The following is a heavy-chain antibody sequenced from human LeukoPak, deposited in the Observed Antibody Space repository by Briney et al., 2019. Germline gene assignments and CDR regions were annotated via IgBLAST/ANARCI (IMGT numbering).Heavy chain of an antibody. CDR3: ARDAYYYSSDQ. V-gene: IGHV3-11*04. J-gene: IGHJ4*02. D-gene: IGHD3-10*01. CDR2: ISETGTTI. CDR1: GFIFSDYY. Sequence: GGXLRLSCAASGFIFSDYYVTWLRQAPGKGVEWISYISETGTTIHYAASVKGRFTVSRDNTKNSLYLQMNSLRVEDTAVYYCARDAYYYSSDQWGRGTLVTVSS.